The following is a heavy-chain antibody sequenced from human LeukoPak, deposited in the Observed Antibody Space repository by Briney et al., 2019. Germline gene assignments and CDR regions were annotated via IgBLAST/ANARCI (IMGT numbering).Heavy chain of an antibody. V-gene: IGHV1-69*04. CDR2: IIPILGIA. CDR3: AREAITILDY. J-gene: IGHJ4*02. D-gene: IGHD3-3*01. Sequence: SVKVSCKASGYTFTGYYMHWVRQAPGQGLEWMGRIIPILGIANYAQKFQGRVTITADKSTSTAYMELSSLRSEDTAVYYCAREAITILDYWGQGTLVTVSS. CDR1: GYTFTGYY.